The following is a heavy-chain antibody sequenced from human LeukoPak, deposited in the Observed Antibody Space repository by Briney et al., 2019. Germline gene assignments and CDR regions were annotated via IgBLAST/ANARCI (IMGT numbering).Heavy chain of an antibody. CDR1: GGSISSSSYY. Sequence: SETLSLTCTVSGGSISSSSYYWGWIRQPPGKGLEWIGSIYYSGSTYYNPSLKSRVTISVDTSKNQFSLKLSSVTAADTAVYYCARGGVGIDYWGQGTLVTVSS. V-gene: IGHV4-39*07. D-gene: IGHD3-10*01. CDR3: ARGGVGIDY. CDR2: IYYSGST. J-gene: IGHJ4*02.